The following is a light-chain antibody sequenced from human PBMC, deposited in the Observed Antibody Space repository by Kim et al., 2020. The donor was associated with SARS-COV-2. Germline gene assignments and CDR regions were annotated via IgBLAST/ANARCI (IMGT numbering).Light chain of an antibody. J-gene: IGLJ2*01. Sequence: GQSVTISCTGTSRDVGGYNYVSWNQQHPGKAPKLMIYEVSKRPSGVPDRFSGSKSGNTASLTVSGLQAEDEADYYCSSYAGSNNLVFGGGTQLTVL. CDR1: SRDVGGYNY. V-gene: IGLV2-8*01. CDR3: SSYAGSNNLV. CDR2: EVS.